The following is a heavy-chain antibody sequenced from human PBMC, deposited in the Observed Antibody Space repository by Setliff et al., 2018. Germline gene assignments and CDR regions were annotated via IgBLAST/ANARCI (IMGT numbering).Heavy chain of an antibody. D-gene: IGHD1-26*01. Sequence: ASVKVSCKVSGYRLIEVSMHWVRQAPGKGLEWMGGIIPIFGTANYAQKFQGRVTITADESTSTAYMELSSLRSEDTAVYYCARVSRTIVAARGFDYWGQGTLVTVSS. CDR2: IIPIFGTA. CDR3: ARVSRTIVAARGFDY. CDR1: GYRLIEVS. J-gene: IGHJ4*02. V-gene: IGHV1-69*13.